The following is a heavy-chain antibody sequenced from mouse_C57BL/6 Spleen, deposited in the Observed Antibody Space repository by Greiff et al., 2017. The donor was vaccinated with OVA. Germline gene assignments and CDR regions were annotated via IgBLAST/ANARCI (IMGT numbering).Heavy chain of an antibody. D-gene: IGHD1-1*01. CDR1: GFTFSSYA. Sequence: EVMLVESGEGLVKPGGSLKLSCAASGFTFSSYAMSWVRQTPEKRLEWVAYISSGGDYIYYADTVKGRFTISRDNARNTLYLQMSSLKSEDTAMYYCTREGGITTVVARYWYFDVWGTGTTVTVSS. CDR2: ISSGGDYI. CDR3: TREGGITTVVARYWYFDV. V-gene: IGHV5-9-1*02. J-gene: IGHJ1*03.